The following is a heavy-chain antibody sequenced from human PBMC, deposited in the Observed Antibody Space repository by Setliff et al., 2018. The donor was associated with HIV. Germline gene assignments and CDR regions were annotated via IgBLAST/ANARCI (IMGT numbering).Heavy chain of an antibody. J-gene: IGHJ4*02. CDR2: IKQDGSEK. CDR3: ARAYSSGYYLSLSFDY. Sequence: PGGSLRLSCAASGFTFSSFSMHWVRQAPGKGLEGVANIKQDGSEKYYVDSVKGRFTISRDNAKNSLYLQMNSLRAEDTAVYYCARAYSSGYYLSLSFDYWGQGTLVTVSS. CDR1: GFTFSSFS. V-gene: IGHV3-7*01. D-gene: IGHD3-22*01.